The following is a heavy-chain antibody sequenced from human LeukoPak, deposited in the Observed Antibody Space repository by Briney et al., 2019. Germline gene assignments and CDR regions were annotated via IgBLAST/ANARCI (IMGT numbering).Heavy chain of an antibody. D-gene: IGHD5-24*01. Sequence: GGSLRLSCAASGFIFSSYGMHWVRQAPGKGLEWVAVIWYDGSNKYYADSVKGRFTISRDNSKNTLYVQMNSLRVEDTAVYYCARDREMYYYYGMDVWGQGTTVTVSS. J-gene: IGHJ6*02. CDR1: GFIFSSYG. V-gene: IGHV3-33*01. CDR3: ARDREMYYYYGMDV. CDR2: IWYDGSNK.